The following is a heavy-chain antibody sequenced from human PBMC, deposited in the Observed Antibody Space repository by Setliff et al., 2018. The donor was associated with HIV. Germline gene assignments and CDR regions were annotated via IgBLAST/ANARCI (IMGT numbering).Heavy chain of an antibody. CDR3: ARAAYSGTYLWEPATDL. V-gene: IGHV4-39*01. CDR1: GGSISSSSYY. Sequence: PSETLSLTCTVSGGSISSSSYYWGWIRQPPGKGLEWIGSIYYSGRTYYNPSLKSRVTISVDTSKNQFSLKLSSVTAADTAVYYCARAAYSGTYLWEPATDLWGRGTLVTVSS. J-gene: IGHJ2*01. CDR2: IYYSGRT. D-gene: IGHD1-26*01.